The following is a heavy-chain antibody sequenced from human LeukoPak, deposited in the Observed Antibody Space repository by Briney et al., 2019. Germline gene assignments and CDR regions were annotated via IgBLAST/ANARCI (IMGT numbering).Heavy chain of an antibody. CDR3: AREREARGYCSGGSCYQLGYYFDY. V-gene: IGHV4-34*01. D-gene: IGHD2-15*01. J-gene: IGHJ4*02. CDR1: GGSFSGYY. Sequence: PSETLSLTCAVYGGSFSGYYWSWIRQPPGKGLEWIGEINHSRSTNYNPSLKSRVTISVDTSKNQFSLKLSSVTAADTAVYYCAREREARGYCSGGSCYQLGYYFDYWGQGTLVTVSS. CDR2: INHSRST.